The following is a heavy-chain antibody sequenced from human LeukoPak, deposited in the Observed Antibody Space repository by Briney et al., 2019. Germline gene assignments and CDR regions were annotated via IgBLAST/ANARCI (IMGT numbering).Heavy chain of an antibody. CDR2: ITGSGASTT. CDR3: ARGYGSGSYMYY. V-gene: IGHV3-23*01. CDR1: GFTFGNYA. D-gene: IGHD3-10*01. Sequence: GGSLRLSCAASGFTFGNYAMSWVRQAPGKGLEWVSSITGSGASTTYYADSVKGRFTISRDNSKNTLYLQMSSLRAEDTAVYYCARGYGSGSYMYYWGQGSLVTVSS. J-gene: IGHJ4*02.